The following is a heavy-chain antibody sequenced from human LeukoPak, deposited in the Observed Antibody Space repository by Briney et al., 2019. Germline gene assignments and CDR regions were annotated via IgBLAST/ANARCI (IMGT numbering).Heavy chain of an antibody. CDR2: INHSGST. CDR3: ARHSGLRSPFDP. V-gene: IGHV4-34*01. Sequence: SETLSLTCAVYGGSFSGYYWSWIRQPPGKGLEWIGEINHSGSTNCNPSLKSRVTISVDTSKNQLSLKLTSATAADTSVYYCARHSGLRSPFDPWGQGTLVTVSS. J-gene: IGHJ5*02. D-gene: IGHD3-3*01. CDR1: GGSFSGYY.